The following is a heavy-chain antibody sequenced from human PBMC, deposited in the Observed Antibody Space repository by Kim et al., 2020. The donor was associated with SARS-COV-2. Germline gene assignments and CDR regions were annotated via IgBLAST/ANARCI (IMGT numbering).Heavy chain of an antibody. J-gene: IGHJ6*03. D-gene: IGHD3-16*02. CDR1: GGSISSYY. CDR3: AGGGYDYILGRYRPDYYYYYLDD. Sequence: SETLSLTCTVSGGSISSYYWSWIRQPPGKGLELNGFINYSETTNSNPSLKRRVPISVDTAKNQYSLKLSSVTAADTAVYYCAGGGYDYILGRYRPDYYYYYLDDWGKGTTVTVSS. V-gene: IGHV4-59*01. CDR2: INYSETT.